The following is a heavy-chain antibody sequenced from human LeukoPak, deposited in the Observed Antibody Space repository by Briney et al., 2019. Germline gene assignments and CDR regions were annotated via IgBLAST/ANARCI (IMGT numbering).Heavy chain of an antibody. Sequence: PGGSLRLSCAASGLNLTTYAMGWVRQAPGKDLEWVSVISDRGDSTYYGDSVKGRFTISRDSSKNTLYLQMNSLGGEDTALYYCAKGRWGLTINNFDLWGQGTMVTVSS. D-gene: IGHD3/OR15-3a*01. J-gene: IGHJ3*01. CDR1: GLNLTTYA. CDR3: AKGRWGLTINNFDL. V-gene: IGHV3-23*01. CDR2: ISDRGDST.